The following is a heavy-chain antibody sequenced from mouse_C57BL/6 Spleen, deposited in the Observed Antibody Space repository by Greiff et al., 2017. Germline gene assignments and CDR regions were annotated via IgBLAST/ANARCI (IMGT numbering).Heavy chain of an antibody. CDR3: ARQWDYYYGSSFDY. J-gene: IGHJ2*01. D-gene: IGHD1-1*01. Sequence: QVQLQQPGAELVKPGASVKLSCKASGYTFTSYWMQWVKQRPGQGLEWIGEIDPSDSYTNYNQKFKGKATLTVDTSSSTAYIQLSSLTSEDSAVYDCARQWDYYYGSSFDYWGQGTTLTVSS. CDR2: IDPSDSYT. V-gene: IGHV1-50*01. CDR1: GYTFTSYW.